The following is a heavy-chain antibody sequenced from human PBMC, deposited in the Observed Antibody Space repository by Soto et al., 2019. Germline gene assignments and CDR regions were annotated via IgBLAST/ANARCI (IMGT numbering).Heavy chain of an antibody. D-gene: IGHD1-26*01. J-gene: IGHJ4*01. CDR3: AREPKWEPTGRTDY. CDR1: GCSISSYY. CDR2: IYTSGST. Sequence: PSEALALTCTVSGCSISSYYLSWIRQPAGKGLECIGRIYTSGSTNYNPSLKSRVTMSVDTSKNQFSLKLSSVTAADTAGYYCAREPKWEPTGRTDYWGQGTLVTVYS. V-gene: IGHV4-4*07.